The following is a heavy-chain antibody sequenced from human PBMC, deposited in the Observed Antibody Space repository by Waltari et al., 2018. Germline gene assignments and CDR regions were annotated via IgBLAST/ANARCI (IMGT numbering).Heavy chain of an antibody. D-gene: IGHD4-4*01. CDR2: IHTSGST. CDR3: AREHSRGLIY. V-gene: IGHV4-61*02. J-gene: IGHJ4*02. CDR1: GGSINSGSYF. Sequence: QVQLQESGPGLVKPSQTLSLTCTVSGGSINSGSYFWNWIRQPAGKGLEWIGLIHTSGSTNYNPSLTSRLTVSIDTSKNQFSLKLSSVTAADTAVYYCAREHSRGLIYWGLGTLVTVSS.